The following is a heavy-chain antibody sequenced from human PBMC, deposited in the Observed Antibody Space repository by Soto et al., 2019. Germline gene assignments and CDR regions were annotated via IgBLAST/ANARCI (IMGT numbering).Heavy chain of an antibody. Sequence: PSETLSLTCTVSGGSFKSGDFYWNWIRHRPGKGLEWIGYIYDSGATHYHPSLQSRVSISIDTSKNHFSLQLDSGTAADTAVYYCARSSSGFFEGFDPWGQGTLVTSP. CDR1: GGSFKSGDFY. V-gene: IGHV4-31*03. D-gene: IGHD3-10*01. CDR2: IYDSGAT. J-gene: IGHJ5*02. CDR3: ARSSSGFFEGFDP.